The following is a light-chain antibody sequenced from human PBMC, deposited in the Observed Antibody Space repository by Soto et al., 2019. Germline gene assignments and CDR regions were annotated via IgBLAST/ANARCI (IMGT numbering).Light chain of an antibody. V-gene: IGKV4-1*01. CDR3: QQYYDAPQT. CDR1: QSVLYSSNNKNY. Sequence: DIVLTQSPDSLAVSLGERATINCKSSQSVLYSSNNKNYLAWYQQKPGQPPKLLIYWASTRESGVPDRFSGSGSGTDFTLTIISLQAEDVAVYYCQQYYDAPQTFGQGTKVEIK. CDR2: WAS. J-gene: IGKJ1*01.